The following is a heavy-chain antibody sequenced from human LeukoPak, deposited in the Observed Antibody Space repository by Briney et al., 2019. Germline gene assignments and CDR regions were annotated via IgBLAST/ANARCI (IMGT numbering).Heavy chain of an antibody. Sequence: GGSLRLSCAASGFIFSSYWMSWVRQAPGEGLEWVANIKQDGSEKYYVDSVKGRFTISRDNAKNSLYLQMNSLRAEDTAVYYCARGWPYYYDSSGYFYFDYWGQGTLVTVSS. D-gene: IGHD3-22*01. CDR2: IKQDGSEK. CDR1: GFIFSSYW. CDR3: ARGWPYYYDSSGYFYFDY. J-gene: IGHJ4*02. V-gene: IGHV3-7*01.